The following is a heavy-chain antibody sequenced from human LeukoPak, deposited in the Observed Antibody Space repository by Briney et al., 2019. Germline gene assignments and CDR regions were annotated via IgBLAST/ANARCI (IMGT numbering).Heavy chain of an antibody. CDR2: IGTTGDT. J-gene: IGHJ4*02. D-gene: IGHD3-10*01. CDR1: GFTFSSSD. CDR3: ARAVPMARGVNFYDY. V-gene: IGHV3-13*01. Sequence: PGGSLRLSCAAFGFTFSSSDMHWVRQATGKGLEWVSAIGTTGDTYYPGSVKGRFTISRENARNSLYLQMNSLRVGDTAVYYCARAVPMARGVNFYDYWGQGTLVTVSS.